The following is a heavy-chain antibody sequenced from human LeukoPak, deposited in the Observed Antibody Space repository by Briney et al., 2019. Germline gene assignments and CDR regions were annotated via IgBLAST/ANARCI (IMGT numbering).Heavy chain of an antibody. D-gene: IGHD3-16*01. Sequence: GGSLRLSCAASGFIFSSYGLHWVRQAPGKGLEWVAFIRYDGSNKYYADSVKGRFTISTDNSKNTLYLQMNSLRAEDTAVYYCAKSGGVRFDPWGQGTLVTVSS. CDR1: GFIFSSYG. J-gene: IGHJ5*02. CDR2: IRYDGSNK. CDR3: AKSGGVRFDP. V-gene: IGHV3-30*02.